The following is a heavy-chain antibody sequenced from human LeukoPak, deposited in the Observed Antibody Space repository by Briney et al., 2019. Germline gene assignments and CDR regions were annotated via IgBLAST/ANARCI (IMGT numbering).Heavy chain of an antibody. D-gene: IGHD2-21*02. CDR1: GGSISSYY. V-gene: IGHV4-59*01. J-gene: IGHJ4*02. CDR2: IYYSGST. Sequence: SETLSLTCTVSGGSISSYYWSWIRQPPGKGLEWIGYIYYSGSTNYNPSLKSRVTISVDTSKNQFTLKLSSVTAADTAVYYCASHLYCGGDCYQFDYWGQGTLVTVSS. CDR3: ASHLYCGGDCYQFDY.